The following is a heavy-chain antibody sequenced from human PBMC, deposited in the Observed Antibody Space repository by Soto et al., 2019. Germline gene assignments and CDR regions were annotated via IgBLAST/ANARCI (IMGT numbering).Heavy chain of an antibody. D-gene: IGHD3-10*01. CDR3: ARVLWFGELFNYGMDV. J-gene: IGHJ6*02. CDR2: TYYRSKWYN. CDR1: GDSVSSNSAA. Sequence: QVQLQQSGPGLVKPSQTLSLTCAISGDSVSSNSAAWNWIRQSPSRGLEWLGRTYYRSKWYNDYAVSVKSRITINPDTSKNQFYLRLNSVTPEDTAVYYCARVLWFGELFNYGMDVWGQGTTVTVSS. V-gene: IGHV6-1*01.